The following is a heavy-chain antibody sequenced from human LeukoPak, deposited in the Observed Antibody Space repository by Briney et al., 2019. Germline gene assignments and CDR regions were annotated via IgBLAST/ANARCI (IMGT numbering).Heavy chain of an antibody. Sequence: GGSLRLSCAASGFTFSDYYMSWIRQAPGKGLEWVSYISSSGSTIYYADSVKGRFTISRDNAKNSLYLQMNSLRAEDTAVYYCARDPPYYDSSGYYYDYWGQGTLVTVSS. CDR3: ARDPPYYDSSGYYYDY. CDR1: GFTFSDYY. J-gene: IGHJ4*02. V-gene: IGHV3-11*04. D-gene: IGHD3-22*01. CDR2: ISSSGSTI.